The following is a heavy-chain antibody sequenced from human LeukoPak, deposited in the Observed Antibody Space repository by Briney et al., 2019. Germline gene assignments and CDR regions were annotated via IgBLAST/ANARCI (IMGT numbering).Heavy chain of an antibody. Sequence: GSLRLSCAASGFTFSSHGMHWVRQAPGKGLEWVAVISYDGSNNYYADSVKGRFTISRDNSKNTLYLQMNSLRAEDTAVYYCAKDPPGYSSSWYGLNDAFDIWGQGTMVTVSS. CDR2: ISYDGSNN. V-gene: IGHV3-30*18. D-gene: IGHD6-13*01. CDR3: AKDPPGYSSSWYGLNDAFDI. CDR1: GFTFSSHG. J-gene: IGHJ3*02.